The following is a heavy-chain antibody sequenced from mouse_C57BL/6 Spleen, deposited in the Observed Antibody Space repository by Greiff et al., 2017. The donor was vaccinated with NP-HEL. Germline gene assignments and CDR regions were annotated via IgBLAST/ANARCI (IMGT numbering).Heavy chain of an antibody. Sequence: QVQLQQPGAELVKPGASVKMSCKASGYTFTSYWITWVKQRPGKGLEWIGDIYPGSGSTNYNEKFKSKATLTVDKSSSTAYMQLSSLTSEDSAVYYCARRGYYGSSYGYFDVWGTGTTVTVSS. CDR2: IYPGSGST. CDR3: ARRGYYGSSYGYFDV. CDR1: GYTFTSYW. J-gene: IGHJ1*03. V-gene: IGHV1-55*01. D-gene: IGHD1-1*01.